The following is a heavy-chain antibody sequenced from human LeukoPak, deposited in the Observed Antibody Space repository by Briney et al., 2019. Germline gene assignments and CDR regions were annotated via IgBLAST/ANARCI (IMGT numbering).Heavy chain of an antibody. CDR2: IYYRGRT. V-gene: IGHV4-39*07. CDR3: ARAARGVISYYFDY. J-gene: IGHJ4*02. Sequence: PSETLSLTCTVSGGSISSSSYYWGWIRQPPGKGLEWIGSIYYRGRTYYNPSLKSRVTISVDASKNQFSLKLSSVTAADTAVYYCARAARGVISYYFDYWGQGTLVTVSS. D-gene: IGHD3-10*01. CDR1: GGSISSSSYY.